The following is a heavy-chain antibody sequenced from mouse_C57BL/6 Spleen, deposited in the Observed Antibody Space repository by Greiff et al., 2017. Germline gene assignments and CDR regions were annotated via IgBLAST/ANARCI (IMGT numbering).Heavy chain of an antibody. V-gene: IGHV1-53*01. J-gene: IGHJ1*03. Sequence: VQLQQPGTELVKPGASVKLSCKASGYTFTSYWMHWVQQRPGQGLEWIGNINPSNGGTNYNEKFKSKATLTVDKSSSTAYMQLSSLTSEDSAVYYCARSFITTVKYFDVWGTGTTVTVSS. CDR3: ARSFITTVKYFDV. CDR2: INPSNGGT. D-gene: IGHD1-1*01. CDR1: GYTFTSYW.